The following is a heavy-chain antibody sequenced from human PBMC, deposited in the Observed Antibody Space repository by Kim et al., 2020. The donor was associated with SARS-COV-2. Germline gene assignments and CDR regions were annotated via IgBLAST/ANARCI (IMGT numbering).Heavy chain of an antibody. D-gene: IGHD1-26*01. V-gene: IGHV4-39*01. Sequence: SETLSLTCTVSGVSISSRSYYWGCIRQPPGTGLEWIGSIYSSGSTYYNPSLKSRVTVSVDTSKNQFSLKLSSVTAADTAVYFCARWGDSDTTFDHWGQGTLVTVSS. CDR2: IYSSGST. CDR1: GVSISSRSYY. J-gene: IGHJ4*02. CDR3: ARWGDSDTTFDH.